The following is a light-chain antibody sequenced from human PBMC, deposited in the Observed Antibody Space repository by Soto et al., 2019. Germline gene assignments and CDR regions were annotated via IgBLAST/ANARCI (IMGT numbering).Light chain of an antibody. CDR3: QQYSSWVT. CDR2: GAS. CDR1: QTITSN. Sequence: EIVMTQSPVTLSLSPGDTATLSCRASQTITSNLAWYQQKPGQPPRLLIYGASTRATGIPARFSGSGSGTEFPLTITTLQSEDFAVYYCQQYSSWVTFGGGTQLEI. V-gene: IGKV3-15*01. J-gene: IGKJ4*01.